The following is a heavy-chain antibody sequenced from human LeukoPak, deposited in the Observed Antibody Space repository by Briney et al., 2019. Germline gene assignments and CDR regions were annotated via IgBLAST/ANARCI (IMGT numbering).Heavy chain of an antibody. V-gene: IGHV3-7*02. CDR3: ARNRVRGDY. CDR2: IKEDGGEE. Sequence: PGGSLRLSCAASGFTFSNHWVTWVRQAPGKGLEWVANIKEDGGEEYYMDSVKGRFTISRDNAKNSLYLQMNSLRAEDTATYHCARNRVRGDYWGQGTLVTVSS. D-gene: IGHD3-16*02. CDR1: GFTFSNHW. J-gene: IGHJ4*02.